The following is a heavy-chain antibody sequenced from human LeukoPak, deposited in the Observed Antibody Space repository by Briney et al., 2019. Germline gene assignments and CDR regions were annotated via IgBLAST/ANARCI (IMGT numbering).Heavy chain of an antibody. D-gene: IGHD1-26*01. J-gene: IGHJ6*03. CDR2: ISSSGSTI. Sequence: GGSLRLSCAASGFTFSSYWMSWVRQAPGKGLEWVSYISSSGSTIYYADSVKGRFTISRDNAKNSLYLQMNSLRAEDTAVYYCARDKWNYYMDVWGKGTTATVSS. CDR3: ARDKWNYYMDV. V-gene: IGHV3-48*04. CDR1: GFTFSSYW.